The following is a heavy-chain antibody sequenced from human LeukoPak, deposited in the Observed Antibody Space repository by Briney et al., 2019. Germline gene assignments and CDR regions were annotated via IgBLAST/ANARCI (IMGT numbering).Heavy chain of an antibody. Sequence: PGGSLRLSCAASGFTFSSYSMNWVRQAPGKGLEWVSSISSSSSYIYYADSVKGRFTISRDNAKNSLYLQMNSLRAEDTAVYYCASSKTRPYHFGKDVLGQRATVT. CDR1: GFTFSSYS. J-gene: IGHJ6*01. CDR3: ASSKTRPYHFGKDV. D-gene: IGHD2-2*01. V-gene: IGHV3-21*01. CDR2: ISSSSSYI.